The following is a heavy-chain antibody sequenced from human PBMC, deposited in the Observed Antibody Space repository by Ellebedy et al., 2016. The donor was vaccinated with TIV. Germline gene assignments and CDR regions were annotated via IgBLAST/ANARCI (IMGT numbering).Heavy chain of an antibody. CDR3: ATPGISWGLGGG. J-gene: IGHJ4*02. V-gene: IGHV3-30*03. D-gene: IGHD3-16*01. CDR2: ISYDGSNK. CDR1: GFTFSSYG. Sequence: GESLKISXAASGFTFSSYGMHWVRQAPGKGLEWVAVISYDGSNKYYADSVKGRFTFSRDNSKNTLYLQMNSLRAEDTAGYYFATPGISWGLGGGWGQGTLVTVSS.